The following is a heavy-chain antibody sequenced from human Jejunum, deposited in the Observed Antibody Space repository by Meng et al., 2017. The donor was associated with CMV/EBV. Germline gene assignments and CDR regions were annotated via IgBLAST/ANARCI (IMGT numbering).Heavy chain of an antibody. CDR1: SGSSSSSNYY. J-gene: IGHJ4*02. Sequence: QLVVQGLEPRLVKFSETLSLTGIVSSGSSSSSNYYWGWIRQPPGKGLEWIGRIYYSGTIYYNPSLKSRGTISVDTSKSQFSLRLSSVTAADTAVYYCARGTGSYGHQFDYWGQGTLVTVSS. V-gene: IGHV4-39*07. CDR3: ARGTGSYGHQFDY. CDR2: IYYSGTI. D-gene: IGHD5-18*01.